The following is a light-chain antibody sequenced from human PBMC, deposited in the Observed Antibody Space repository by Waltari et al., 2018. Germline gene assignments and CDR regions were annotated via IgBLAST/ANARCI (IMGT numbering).Light chain of an antibody. CDR2: DTS. V-gene: IGKV1-33*01. CDR3: LQDYNYPHT. J-gene: IGKJ1*01. Sequence: DIQMTQSPSSLAASVGDRVTITCQASQDITIYLNWYQQKPGKAPKLLIYDTSKLETGVPSRFSGSGSGTHFTFTISSLQPEDIATYYCLQDYNYPHTFGQGTKVEIK. CDR1: QDITIY.